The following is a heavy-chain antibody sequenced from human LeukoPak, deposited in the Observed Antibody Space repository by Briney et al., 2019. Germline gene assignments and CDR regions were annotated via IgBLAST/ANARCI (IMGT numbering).Heavy chain of an antibody. Sequence: PGRSLRLSCAASGFTFSSYGMHWVHQAPGKGLEWVAVISYDGSNKYYADSVKGRFTISRDNSKNTLYLQMNSLRAEDTAVYYCAKDLSDSSGYYLLYVFDYWGQGTLVTASS. CDR3: AKDLSDSSGYYLLYVFDY. D-gene: IGHD3-22*01. J-gene: IGHJ4*02. CDR2: ISYDGSNK. CDR1: GFTFSSYG. V-gene: IGHV3-30*18.